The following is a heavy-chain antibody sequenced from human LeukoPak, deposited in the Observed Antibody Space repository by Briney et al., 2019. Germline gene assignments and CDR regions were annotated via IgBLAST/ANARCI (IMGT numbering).Heavy chain of an antibody. Sequence: PGGSLRLSCAASGFTFSSYEMNWVRQAPGKGLEWVSYISSSGSTIYYADSVKGRFTISRDNAKNSLYLQMNSLRAEDTAVYYCARDPGIAAAPYYFDYWGQGTLVTVSS. V-gene: IGHV3-48*03. CDR3: ARDPGIAAAPYYFDY. J-gene: IGHJ4*02. D-gene: IGHD6-13*01. CDR2: ISSSGSTI. CDR1: GFTFSSYE.